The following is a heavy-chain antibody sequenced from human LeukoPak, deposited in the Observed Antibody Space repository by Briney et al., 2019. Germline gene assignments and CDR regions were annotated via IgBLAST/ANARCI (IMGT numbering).Heavy chain of an antibody. CDR1: GNTHY. V-gene: IGHV1-46*02. CDR2: INPSGDTT. J-gene: IGHJ5*02. D-gene: IGHD1-14*01. Sequence: GASVKVSCKASGNTHYIHWVRQAPGQGLEWMGTINPSGDTTPCAQKFQGRITITRDTSTSTAHMDLSSLTSDDTAVYYCAREWPTTYWFDPWGQGTLVTVSS. CDR3: AREWPTTYWFDP.